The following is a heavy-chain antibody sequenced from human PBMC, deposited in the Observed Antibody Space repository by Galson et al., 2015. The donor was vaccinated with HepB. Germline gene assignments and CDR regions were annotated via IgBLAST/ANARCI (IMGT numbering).Heavy chain of an antibody. CDR3: ARFSTMILLNAFDI. J-gene: IGHJ3*02. CDR2: IYYSGST. V-gene: IGHV4-59*01. CDR1: GDSISSYY. Sequence: LSLTCTVSGDSISSYYWSWIRQPPGKGLEWIGYIYYSGSTNYNPSLKSRVTISVDTSKKQFSLNLTSVTAADTAVYYCARFSTMILLNAFDIWGQGTMVTVSS. D-gene: IGHD3-22*01.